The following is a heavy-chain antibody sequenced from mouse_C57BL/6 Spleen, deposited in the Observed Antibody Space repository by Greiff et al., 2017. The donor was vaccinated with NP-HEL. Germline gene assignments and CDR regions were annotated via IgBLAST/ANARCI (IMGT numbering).Heavy chain of an antibody. CDR3: ARSLTTLYYAMAY. Sequence: EVKLMESGGGLVKPGGSLKLSCAASGFTFSDYGMHWVRQAPEKGLEWVAYISSGSSTIYSADTVKGRFTISRDNAKNTLFLQMTSLRSEDTAMYYCARSLTTLYYAMAYWGQGTSVTVSS. D-gene: IGHD5-5*01. J-gene: IGHJ4*01. CDR2: ISSGSSTI. V-gene: IGHV5-17*01. CDR1: GFTFSDYG.